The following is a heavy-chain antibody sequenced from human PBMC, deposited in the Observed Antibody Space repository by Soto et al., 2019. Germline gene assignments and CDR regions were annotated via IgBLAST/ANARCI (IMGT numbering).Heavy chain of an antibody. CDR3: ARPSFGAATLYYYYYMDV. Sequence: PLETLSLTCTVSGGSISSSSYYWGWIRQPPGKGLEWIGSIYYSGSTYYNPSLKSRVTISVDTSKNQYSLKLSSVTAADTAVYYCARPSFGAATLYYYYYMDVWGKGTTVTVSS. V-gene: IGHV4-39*01. D-gene: IGHD2-15*01. J-gene: IGHJ6*03. CDR1: GGSISSSSYY. CDR2: IYYSGST.